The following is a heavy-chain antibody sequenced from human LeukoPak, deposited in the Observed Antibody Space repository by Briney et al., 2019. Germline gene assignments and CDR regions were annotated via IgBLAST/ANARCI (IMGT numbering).Heavy chain of an antibody. J-gene: IGHJ4*02. Sequence: GGSLRLSCAASRFTFRNYAMNWVRQAPGKGLEWVSSISSDSSYIYYADAVHGRFTVSRDNAKYSLYLQMNSLRAEDTAVYYCVRGSYGAYDYWGQGSLVTVSS. D-gene: IGHD4-17*01. V-gene: IGHV3-21*01. CDR1: RFTFRNYA. CDR2: ISSDSSYI. CDR3: VRGSYGAYDY.